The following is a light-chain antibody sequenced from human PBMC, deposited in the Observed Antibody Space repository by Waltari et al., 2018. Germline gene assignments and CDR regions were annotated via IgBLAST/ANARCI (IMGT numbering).Light chain of an antibody. J-gene: IGLJ3*02. V-gene: IGLV6-57*02. CDR2: EDD. CDR3: QSYDGASWV. CDR1: SGSIARNY. Sequence: NFMLTQPHPVSESPGKTVKISCTGSSGSIARNYVQWYQQRPGSAPTTVVYEDDQRPSGVPGRFSGSIDSSSNSASLTISGLKTEDEADYYCQSYDGASWVFGGGTRLTVL.